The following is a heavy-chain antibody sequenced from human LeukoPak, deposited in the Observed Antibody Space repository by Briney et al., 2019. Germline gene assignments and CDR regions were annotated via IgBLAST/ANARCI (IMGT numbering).Heavy chain of an antibody. Sequence: GRSLRLSCAASGFTFSSYAMSWVRQAPGKGLEWVSAISGSGGSTYYADSVKGRFTISRDNSKNTLYLQMNSLRAEDTAVYYCAKDLSSSGWLQGWFDPWGQGTLVTVSS. CDR3: AKDLSSSGWLQGWFDP. CDR1: GFTFSSYA. D-gene: IGHD6-19*01. J-gene: IGHJ5*02. V-gene: IGHV3-23*01. CDR2: ISGSGGST.